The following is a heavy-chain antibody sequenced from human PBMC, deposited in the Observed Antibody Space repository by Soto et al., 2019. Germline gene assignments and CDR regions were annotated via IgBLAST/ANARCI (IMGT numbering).Heavy chain of an antibody. CDR1: GFTVSRNF. V-gene: IGHV3-53*02. J-gene: IGHJ4*02. CDR3: ATHRGGSALTFDY. CDR2: IYSDDSR. D-gene: IGHD3-16*01. Sequence: EVQLVETGGGLIQPGGSLTLSCAVSGFTVSRNFMSWVRQAPGKGLEWVSVIYSDDSRYYTGSVKGRFTISRDNSKNTLFLKRTSLRAKNTAVYYGATHRGGSALTFDYWGRGALVTAS.